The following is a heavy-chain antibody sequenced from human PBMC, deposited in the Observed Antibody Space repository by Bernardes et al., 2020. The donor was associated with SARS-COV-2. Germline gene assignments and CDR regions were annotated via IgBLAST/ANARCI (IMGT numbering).Heavy chain of an antibody. V-gene: IGHV4-4*07. CDR1: SGSISDSY. J-gene: IGHJ6*02. Sequence: SETLSLTCRVSSGSISDSYWSWIRQSAGQGLEWIGRLYSSGSTNYNPSLKSRVTMSVDTSKRQFSLKLSSVTAADTAVYYCTREPPTPDVTASGPLYGMDVWGQGTTVTVSS. D-gene: IGHD2-21*01. CDR3: TREPPTPDVTASGPLYGMDV. CDR2: LYSSGST.